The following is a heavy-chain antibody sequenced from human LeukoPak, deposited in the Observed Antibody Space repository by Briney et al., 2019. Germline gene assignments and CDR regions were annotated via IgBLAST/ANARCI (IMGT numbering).Heavy chain of an antibody. CDR3: ARAGFYSGSSKYYYYYYMDV. V-gene: IGHV3-21*01. CDR2: ISSSSYI. CDR1: GFTFSSYS. J-gene: IGHJ6*03. Sequence: GGSLRLSCAASGFTFSSYSMNWVRQAPGKGLEWVSSISSSSYIYYADSVKGRFTISRDNAKNSLYLQMNSLRAEDTAVYYCARAGFYSGSSKYYYYYYMDVWGKGTTVTVSS. D-gene: IGHD1-26*01.